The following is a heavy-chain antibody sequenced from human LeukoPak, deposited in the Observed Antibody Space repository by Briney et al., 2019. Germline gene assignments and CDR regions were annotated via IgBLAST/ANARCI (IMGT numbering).Heavy chain of an antibody. V-gene: IGHV4-4*07. J-gene: IGHJ5*02. Sequence: SETLSLTCTDPGGSITSNYWSSIRQPAGKGLEWIGRIYTSGSTNYNPSLKSRVTISVDKSTNQFSLKLSSVTAADTAVYDCATTTAGCCSGGSCYPNWFDPWGQGTLVTVSS. CDR1: GGSITSNY. D-gene: IGHD2-15*01. CDR3: ATTTAGCCSGGSCYPNWFDP. CDR2: IYTSGST.